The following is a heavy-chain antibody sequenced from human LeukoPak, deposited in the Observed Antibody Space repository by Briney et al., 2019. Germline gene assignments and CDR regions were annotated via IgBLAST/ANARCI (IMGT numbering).Heavy chain of an antibody. Sequence: PVRSLRLSCAASGFMFSSYEMNWVRQAPGKGLEWVSYITASAMTIHYADSVKGRFTISRDNAKNSVYLQMDSLSDEDTAVYYCARGSSGVDYWGQGTLVTVSS. CDR2: ITASAMTI. V-gene: IGHV3-48*03. J-gene: IGHJ4*02. D-gene: IGHD2-15*01. CDR3: ARGSSGVDY. CDR1: GFMFSSYE.